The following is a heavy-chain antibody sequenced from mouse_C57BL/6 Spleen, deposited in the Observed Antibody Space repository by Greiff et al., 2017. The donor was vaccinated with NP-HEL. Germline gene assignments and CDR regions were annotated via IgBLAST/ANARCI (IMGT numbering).Heavy chain of an antibody. CDR2: INPSNGGT. Sequence: VQLQQSGTELVKPGASVKLSCKASGYTFTSYWMHWVKQRPGQGLEWIGNINPSNGGTNYNEKFKSKATLTVDKSSSTAYMQLSSLTSEDSAVYYCARGGLPYDYAMDYWGQGTSVTVSS. CDR1: GYTFTSYW. J-gene: IGHJ4*01. D-gene: IGHD2-4*01. V-gene: IGHV1-53*01. CDR3: ARGGLPYDYAMDY.